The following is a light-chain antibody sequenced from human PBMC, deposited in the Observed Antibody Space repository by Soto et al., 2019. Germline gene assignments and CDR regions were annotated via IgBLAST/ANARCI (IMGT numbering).Light chain of an antibody. Sequence: EIVLTQSPGTLFLSPGERATLSCRASQSVSSSYLAWYQQKPGQAPRQLIYGASSRATGIPDRFSGSGSGTDFTLTITILEPEEFAVYYCQHYRTSFGGGTRVEIK. CDR3: QHYRTS. CDR1: QSVSSSY. V-gene: IGKV3-20*01. CDR2: GAS. J-gene: IGKJ4*01.